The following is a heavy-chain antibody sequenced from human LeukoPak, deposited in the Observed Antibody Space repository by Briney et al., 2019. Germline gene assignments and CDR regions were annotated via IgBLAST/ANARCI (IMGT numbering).Heavy chain of an antibody. J-gene: IGHJ5*02. V-gene: IGHV4-39*01. D-gene: IGHD1-26*01. CDR3: ARHIRVGTRDWFDP. CDR2: IYYSGST. Sequence: SETLSLTCTVSGGPISSYYWSWIRQPPGKGLEWIGSIYYSGSTYYNPSLKSRVTISVDTSKNQFSLKLSSVTAADTAVYYCARHIRVGTRDWFDPWGQGTLVTVSS. CDR1: GGPISSYY.